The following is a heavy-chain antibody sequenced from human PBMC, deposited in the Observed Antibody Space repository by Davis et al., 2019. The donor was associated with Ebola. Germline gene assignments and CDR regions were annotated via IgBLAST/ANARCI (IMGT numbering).Heavy chain of an antibody. CDR2: IYYSGST. J-gene: IGHJ6*02. V-gene: IGHV4-59*01. Sequence: MPSETLSLTCTVSGGSISSYYWSWIRQPPGKGLEWIGYIYYSGSTNYNPSLKSRVTISVDTSKNQFSLKLSSVTAADTAVYYCARDQRGYCTGGVCYYYYYGMDVWGQGTTVTVSS. D-gene: IGHD2-8*02. CDR1: GGSISSYY. CDR3: ARDQRGYCTGGVCYYYYYGMDV.